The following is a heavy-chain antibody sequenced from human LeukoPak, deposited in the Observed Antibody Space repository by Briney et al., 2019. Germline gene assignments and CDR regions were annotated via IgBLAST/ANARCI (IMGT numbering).Heavy chain of an antibody. V-gene: IGHV4-59*01. CDR1: GGSISSYY. J-gene: IGHJ3*02. CDR2: IYYSGST. CDR3: ARKVVINYYDSSGWVYAFDI. Sequence: PSETLSLTRTVSGGSISSYYWSWIRQPPGKGLEWIGYIYYSGSTNYNPSLKSRVTISVDTSKNQFSLKLSSVTAADTAVYYCARKVVINYYDSSGWVYAFDIWGQGTMVTVSS. D-gene: IGHD3-22*01.